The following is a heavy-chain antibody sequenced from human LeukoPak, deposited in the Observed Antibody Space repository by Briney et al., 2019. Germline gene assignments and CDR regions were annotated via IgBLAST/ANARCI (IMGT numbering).Heavy chain of an antibody. CDR1: GFTFSSYG. Sequence: GGSLRLSCAASGFTFSSYGMHWVRQAPGKGLEWVAVIWYDGSNKYYADSVKGRFTISRDNSKNTLYLQMNSLRAEDTAVYYCAKDGPGGDYDILTGYYGPNAFDIWGQGTMVTVSS. D-gene: IGHD3-9*01. CDR3: AKDGPGGDYDILTGYYGPNAFDI. J-gene: IGHJ3*02. CDR2: IWYDGSNK. V-gene: IGHV3-33*06.